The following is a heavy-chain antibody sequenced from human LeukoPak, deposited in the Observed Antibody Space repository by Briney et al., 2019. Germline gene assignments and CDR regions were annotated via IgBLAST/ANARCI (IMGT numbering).Heavy chain of an antibody. Sequence: GGSLKLSCVASGLNFDDSAMHWVRQAPGKGLEWVSLISADGGSTFSADSVKGRFSISRDNSKNSLYLQMYSLRSEDTAMYYCAKESGKFDYWGQGTLVAVSS. J-gene: IGHJ4*02. CDR2: ISADGGST. CDR3: AKESGKFDY. V-gene: IGHV3-43*02. CDR1: GLNFDDSA.